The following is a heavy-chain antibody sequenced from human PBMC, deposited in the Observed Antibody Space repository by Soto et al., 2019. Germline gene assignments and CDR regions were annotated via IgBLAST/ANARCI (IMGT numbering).Heavy chain of an antibody. CDR2: IIPIFGTA. D-gene: IGHD6-6*01. CDR1: GGTFSSYA. V-gene: IGHV1-69*13. J-gene: IGHJ6*02. CDR3: ARAARIYYYYGMDV. Sequence: ASVKVSCKASGGTFSSYAISWVRQAPGQGLEWMGGIIPIFGTANYAQKFQGRITITADESTSTAYMELSSLRSEDTAVYYCARAARIYYYYGMDVWGQGTTVTVSS.